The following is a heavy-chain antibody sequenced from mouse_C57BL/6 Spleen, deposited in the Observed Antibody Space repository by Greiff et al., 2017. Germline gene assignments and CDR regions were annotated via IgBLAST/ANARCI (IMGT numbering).Heavy chain of an antibody. J-gene: IGHJ2*01. CDR2: IDPSDSYT. D-gene: IGHD3-2*02. V-gene: IGHV1-59*01. CDR3: ARETAQATFHFDY. Sequence: QVQLQQPGAELVRPGTSVKLSCKASGYTFTSYWMHWVKQRPGQGLEWIGVIDPSDSYTNYNQKFKGKATLTVDTSSSKAYMQLSSLTSEDSAVYYCARETAQATFHFDYWGQGTTLTVSS. CDR1: GYTFTSYW.